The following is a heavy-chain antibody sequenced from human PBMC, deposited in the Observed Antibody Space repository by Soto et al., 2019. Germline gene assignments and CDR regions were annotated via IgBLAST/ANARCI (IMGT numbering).Heavy chain of an antibody. D-gene: IGHD6-19*01. CDR3: ARDLLMAAFDY. V-gene: IGHV3-48*01. CDR2: ISSSSSTI. J-gene: IGHJ4*02. Sequence: PGGSLRLSCAASGFTFSSYSMNWVRQAPGKGLEWVSYISSSSSTIYYADSVKGRFTISRDNAKNSLYLQMNSLRAEDTAVYYCARDLLMAAFDYWGQGTLVTVSS. CDR1: GFTFSSYS.